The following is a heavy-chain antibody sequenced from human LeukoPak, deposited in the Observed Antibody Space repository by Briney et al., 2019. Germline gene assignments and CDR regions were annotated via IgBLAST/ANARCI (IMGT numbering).Heavy chain of an antibody. D-gene: IGHD1-26*01. V-gene: IGHV3-9*01. J-gene: IGHJ4*02. CDR3: AKDRASDSGGFQVFDY. CDR2: ISWNSGSI. Sequence: GRSLRLSCAASGFTFDDYAMHWVRQAPGKGLEWVSGISWNSGSIGYADSVKGRFTISRDNAKNSLYLQMNSLRAEDTASYYCAKDRASDSGGFQVFDYWGQGTLVTVSS. CDR1: GFTFDDYA.